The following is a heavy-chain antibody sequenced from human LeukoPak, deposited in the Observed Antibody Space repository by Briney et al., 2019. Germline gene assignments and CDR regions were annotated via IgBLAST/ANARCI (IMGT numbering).Heavy chain of an antibody. V-gene: IGHV3-20*04. CDR1: GFTFDDYG. CDR3: ARPTYSGSYYWFDY. Sequence: GGSLRLSCAASGFTFDDYGMSWVRQAPGKGLEWVSGINWNGGSTGYADSVKGRFTISRDNAKNSLYLQMNSLRAEDTALYYCARPTYSGSYYWFDYWGQGTLVTVSS. CDR2: INWNGGST. D-gene: IGHD1-26*01. J-gene: IGHJ4*02.